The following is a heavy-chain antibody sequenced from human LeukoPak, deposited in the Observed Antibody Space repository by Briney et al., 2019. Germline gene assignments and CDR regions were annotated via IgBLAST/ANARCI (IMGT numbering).Heavy chain of an antibody. CDR3: ARGEHYYDSSGREFEY. Sequence: ASVKVSCKTSGYTFIDYYMHWVRQAPGQGLEWMGWISPKSGATDYAQKFQGSVTMTWDTSMTTACMQLSSLRSDDTAVYFCARGEHYYDSSGREFEYWGQGTLVTVSS. J-gene: IGHJ4*02. CDR2: ISPKSGAT. D-gene: IGHD3-22*01. V-gene: IGHV1-2*02. CDR1: GYTFIDYY.